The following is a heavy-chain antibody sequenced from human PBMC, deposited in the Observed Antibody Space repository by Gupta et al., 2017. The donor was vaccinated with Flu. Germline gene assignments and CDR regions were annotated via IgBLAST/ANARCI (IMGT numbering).Heavy chain of an antibody. V-gene: IGHV4-59*08. CDR1: GGSISGYY. CDR3: AGHEDKLRFLEWLFGDYYYGMDV. D-gene: IGHD3-3*01. CDR2: IYYSGST. J-gene: IGHJ6*02. Sequence: QVQLQESGPGLVKPSETLSLTCTVSGGSISGYYWCWIRQPPVKGLVWIGYIYYSGSTNYNPSLRSRVTISVDTSKNQFSLKLSSVTAADTAVYYCAGHEDKLRFLEWLFGDYYYGMDVWGQGTTVTVSS.